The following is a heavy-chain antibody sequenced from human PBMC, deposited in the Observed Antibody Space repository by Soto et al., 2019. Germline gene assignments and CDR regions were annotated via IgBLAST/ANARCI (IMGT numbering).Heavy chain of an antibody. D-gene: IGHD6-13*01. CDR1: GFSFSSYA. V-gene: IGHV3-23*01. CDR3: ARGFSAGKGSPPDF. Sequence: GGSLRLSGAASGFSFSSYAMSWVRQAPGKGLDWVSAISRSGGRTYYADSVKGRFTISRDNSKNTLYMQMSSLRAEDTAVYYCARGFSAGKGSPPDFCGQGSLVTVSS. J-gene: IGHJ4*02. CDR2: ISRSGGRT.